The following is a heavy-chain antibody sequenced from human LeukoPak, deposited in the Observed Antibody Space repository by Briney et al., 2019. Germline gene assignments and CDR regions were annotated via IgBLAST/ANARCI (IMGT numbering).Heavy chain of an antibody. D-gene: IGHD6-19*01. V-gene: IGHV1-69*13. CDR1: GGTFSSYA. CDR3: ARGSTPRIAVAGSHYDY. CDR2: IIPIFGTA. Sequence: ASVKVSCKASGGTFSSYAISWVRQAPGQGLEWMGGIIPIFGTANYAQKFQGRVTITADESTSTAYMELSSLRSEDTAVYYCARGSTPRIAVAGSHYDYWGQGTLVTVSS. J-gene: IGHJ4*02.